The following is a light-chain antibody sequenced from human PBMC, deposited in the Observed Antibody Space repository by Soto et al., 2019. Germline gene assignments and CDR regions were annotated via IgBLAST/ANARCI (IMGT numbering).Light chain of an antibody. CDR2: DNN. V-gene: IGLV1-51*01. J-gene: IGLJ2*01. CDR1: SSNIGSNY. Sequence: QSVLTQPPSASGTPGQRVAISCSGRSSNIGSNYVSWYQHLPGAAPQLLIYDNNKRPSGIPDRFSGSKSGTSATLGISGLQPEDEADYYCATWDGTLSVVFGGGTKLTVL. CDR3: ATWDGTLSVV.